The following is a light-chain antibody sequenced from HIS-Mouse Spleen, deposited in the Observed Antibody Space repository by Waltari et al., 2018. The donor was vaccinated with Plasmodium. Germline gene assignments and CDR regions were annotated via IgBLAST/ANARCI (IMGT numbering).Light chain of an antibody. V-gene: IGKV1-6*01. J-gene: IGKJ2*01. CDR1: QGIRND. CDR3: LQDYNYPYT. Sequence: AIQMTQSPSSLSASVGDRVTITCRASQGIRNDLGWYQQKPGKAPKLLISGASSLQSGVPSRFSGSGSGTDFTLTISSLQPEDFATYYCLQDYNYPYTFGQGTKLEIK. CDR2: GAS.